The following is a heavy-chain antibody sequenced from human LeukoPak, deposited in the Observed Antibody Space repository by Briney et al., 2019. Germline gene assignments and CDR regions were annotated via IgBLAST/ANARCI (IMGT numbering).Heavy chain of an antibody. CDR1: GGSFGGYY. J-gene: IGHJ4*02. D-gene: IGHD6-13*01. CDR3: VRDIAAAGGFDY. CDR2: INNSGST. V-gene: IGHV4-34*01. Sequence: SETLSLTCGVYGGSFGGYYWSWIRQPPGKGLEWIGEINNSGSTNYNPSLKSRVTISVDTSKNQFSLKLSSVTAADTAVYYRVRDIAAAGGFDYWGQGTLVTVSS.